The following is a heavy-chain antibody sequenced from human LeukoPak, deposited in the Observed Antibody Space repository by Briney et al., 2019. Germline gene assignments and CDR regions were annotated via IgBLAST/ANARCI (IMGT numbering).Heavy chain of an antibody. CDR3: ARDRRRYSSSSQNFDY. CDR1: GYTFTSYG. J-gene: IGHJ4*02. CDR2: ISAYNGNT. D-gene: IGHD6-6*01. V-gene: IGHV1-18*01. Sequence: ASVKVSCKASGYTFTSYGISWVRQAPGQGLEWMGWISAYNGNTNYAQKLQGRVTMTTDTSTSTAYMELRSLRSDDTAVYYCARDRRRYSSSSQNFDYWGQGTLVTVSS.